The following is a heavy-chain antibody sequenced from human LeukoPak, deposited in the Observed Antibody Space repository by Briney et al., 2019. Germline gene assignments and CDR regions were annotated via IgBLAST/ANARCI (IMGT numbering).Heavy chain of an antibody. V-gene: IGHV3-53*01. CDR3: VRANWGD. J-gene: IGHJ4*02. CDR2: IYTGGST. D-gene: IGHD3-16*01. CDR1: GFTVISNF. Sequence: GGSLRLSCAASGFTVISNFMSWVRQAPGKGLEWVSVIYTGGSTYYADSVKGRFTISRDNSKNTLYPQMNSLRAEDTAVYYCVRANWGDWGQGTLVTVTS.